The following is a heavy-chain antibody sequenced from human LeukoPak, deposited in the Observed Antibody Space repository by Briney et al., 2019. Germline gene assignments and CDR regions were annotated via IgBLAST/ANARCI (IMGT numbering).Heavy chain of an antibody. D-gene: IGHD4-17*01. CDR1: GFTFSNAW. J-gene: IGHJ4*02. V-gene: IGHV3-15*01. CDR3: TTLFYGDYANDY. Sequence: PGGSLRLSCAASGFTFSNAWMSWVRQAPGKGLEWVGRIKSKTDGGTTDYAAPVKGRFTISRDDSKNTLYLQMNSLKTEDTAVYYCTTLFYGDYANDYWGQGTLVTVPS. CDR2: IKSKTDGGTT.